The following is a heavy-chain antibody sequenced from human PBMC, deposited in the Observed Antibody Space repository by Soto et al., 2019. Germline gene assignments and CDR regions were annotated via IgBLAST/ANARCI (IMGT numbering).Heavy chain of an antibody. CDR1: GFSLTTSGVG. Sequence: QITLNESGPTVVRPTEPLTLTCRFTGFSLTTSGVGVGWIRQSPGKAPEWLALIYWDDDKRYSASLQSRLTITNDTSKTEVVLTVSDLDPTDTATYYCAHRVLRTVFGLVTTTAIYFDFWGQGTPVAVSS. CDR3: AHRVLRTVFGLVTTTAIYFDF. D-gene: IGHD3-3*01. J-gene: IGHJ4*02. V-gene: IGHV2-5*02. CDR2: IYWDDDK.